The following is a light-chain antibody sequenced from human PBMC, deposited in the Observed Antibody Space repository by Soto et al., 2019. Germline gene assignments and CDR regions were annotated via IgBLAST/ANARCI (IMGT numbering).Light chain of an antibody. CDR3: QSYDRGLTADV. Sequence: VLTQPPSVSGDPGQRVTISCTGNSSNLGAGYDVLWYQQLTGAAPKFLVSGNDNRPSGVPDRLSASKSGTSGSLAITGLQAEDEGHYYCQSYDRGLTADVFGTGTKVTVL. CDR2: GND. J-gene: IGLJ1*01. CDR1: SSNLGAGYD. V-gene: IGLV1-40*01.